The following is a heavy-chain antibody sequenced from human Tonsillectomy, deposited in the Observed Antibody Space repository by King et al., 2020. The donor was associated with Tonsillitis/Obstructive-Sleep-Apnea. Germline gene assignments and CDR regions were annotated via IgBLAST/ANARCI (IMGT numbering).Heavy chain of an antibody. CDR3: ARSHCSSTSCHDFGWFDP. CDR1: GFTFSDYY. Sequence: VQLVESGGGLVKPGGSLRLSCAASGFTFSDYYMSWIRQAPGKGLEWVSYISSSSSYTNYADSVKGRFTISRDNAKNSLYLQMNSLRAEDTAVYYCARSHCSSTSCHDFGWFDPWGQGTLVTVSS. V-gene: IGHV3-11*05. D-gene: IGHD2-2*01. J-gene: IGHJ5*02. CDR2: ISSSSSYT.